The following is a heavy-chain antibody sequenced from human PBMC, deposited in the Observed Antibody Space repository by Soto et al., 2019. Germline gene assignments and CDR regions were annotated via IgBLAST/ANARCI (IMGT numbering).Heavy chain of an antibody. CDR2: ISGSGGST. V-gene: IGHV3-23*01. CDR3: AKDQGPIVVVLMDV. J-gene: IGHJ6*02. D-gene: IGHD3-22*01. CDR1: GFTFSSYA. Sequence: GGSLRLSCAASGFTFSSYAMSWVRQAPGKGLEWVSAISGSGGSTYYADSVKGRFTISRDNSKNTLYLQMNSLRAEDTAVYYCAKDQGPIVVVLMDVWGQGTTVTVSS.